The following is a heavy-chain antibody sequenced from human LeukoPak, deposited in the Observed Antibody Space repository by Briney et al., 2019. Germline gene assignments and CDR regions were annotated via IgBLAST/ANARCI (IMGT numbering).Heavy chain of an antibody. CDR1: RFTFSRYA. CDR2: ISGSGDST. Sequence: GGSLRPSCAASRFTFSRYAMSWVRQAPGKGLEWVSGISGSGDSTYYADSVKGRFTIYRDISKNTLYLQMNSLRAEDTAVYYCAKDWGYDSSGYSDYWGQGTLVTVSS. CDR3: AKDWGYDSSGYSDY. V-gene: IGHV3-23*01. D-gene: IGHD3-22*01. J-gene: IGHJ4*02.